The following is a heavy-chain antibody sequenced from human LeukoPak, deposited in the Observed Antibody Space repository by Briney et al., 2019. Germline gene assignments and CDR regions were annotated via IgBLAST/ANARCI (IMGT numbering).Heavy chain of an antibody. CDR1: GYTFTGYY. CDR2: INPNSGGT. V-gene: IGHV1-2*02. CDR3: ARVGATMAGRYFDL. Sequence: GASVKVSCKASGYTFTGYYMHWVRQAPGQGLEWMGWINPNSGGTNYAQKLQGRVTMTTDTSTSTAYMELRSLRSDDTAVYYCARVGATMAGRYFDLWGRGTLVTVSS. D-gene: IGHD1-26*01. J-gene: IGHJ2*01.